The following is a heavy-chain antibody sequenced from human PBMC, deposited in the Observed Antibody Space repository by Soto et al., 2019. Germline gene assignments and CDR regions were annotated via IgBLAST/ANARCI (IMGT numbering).Heavy chain of an antibody. V-gene: IGHV3-11*06. CDR1: GFTFSYYY. D-gene: IGHD6-19*01. J-gene: IGHJ4*02. CDR3: ARDVRYSSGSIDY. Sequence: GVSLRLSCAASGFTFSYYYMSWIRQAPGKGLEWVSYISGSSSYTNYADSVKGRFTISRGNAKNSLYLQMNSLRAEDTAVYYCARDVRYSSGSIDYWGQGTLVTVSS. CDR2: ISGSSSYT.